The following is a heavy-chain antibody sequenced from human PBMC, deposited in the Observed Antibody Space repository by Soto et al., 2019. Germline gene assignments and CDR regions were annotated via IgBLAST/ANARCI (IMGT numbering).Heavy chain of an antibody. V-gene: IGHV3-9*01. D-gene: IGHD4-17*01. J-gene: IGHJ2*01. CDR1: GFTFDDYA. Sequence: DVQLVESEGGLVQPGRSLRLSCAASGFTFDDYAMHWVRQAPGKGLEWVSGISWNSGSIGYADSVKGRFTISRDNAKNSLYLQMNSLRAEDTALYYCAKSPTVPTRDWYFDLWGRGTLVTVSS. CDR2: ISWNSGSI. CDR3: AKSPTVPTRDWYFDL.